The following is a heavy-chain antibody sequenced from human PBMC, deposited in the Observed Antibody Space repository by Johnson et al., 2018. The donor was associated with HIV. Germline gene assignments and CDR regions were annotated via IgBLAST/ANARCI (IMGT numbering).Heavy chain of an antibody. Sequence: QVQLVESGGGVVQPGRSLRLSCASSGFTFSSYAMHWVRQAPGKGLKWVAVISYDGNNKYYADSVKGRFTISRDNSRNMVYLEMNSLRTEDTAVYYCARGLKGAFDIWGQGTRVTVSA. V-gene: IGHV3-30-3*01. CDR1: GFTFSSYA. J-gene: IGHJ3*02. CDR2: ISYDGNNK. CDR3: ARGLKGAFDI.